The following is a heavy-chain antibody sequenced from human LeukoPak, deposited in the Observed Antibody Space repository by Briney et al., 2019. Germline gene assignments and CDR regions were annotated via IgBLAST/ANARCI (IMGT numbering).Heavy chain of an antibody. CDR2: ISSSSSYI. D-gene: IGHD6-19*01. CDR3: ARVQFPHFFDY. V-gene: IGHV3-21*01. Sequence: GGSLSLSCAASGFTFSSYSMNWVRQAPGKGLEWVSSISSSSSYIYYADSVKGRFTISRDNAKNSLYLQMNSLRAEDTAVYYCARVQFPHFFDYWGQGTLVTVSS. J-gene: IGHJ4*02. CDR1: GFTFSSYS.